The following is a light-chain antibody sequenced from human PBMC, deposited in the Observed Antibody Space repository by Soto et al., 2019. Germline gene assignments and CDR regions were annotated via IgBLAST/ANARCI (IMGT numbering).Light chain of an antibody. CDR2: AAS. CDR1: QSISNW. J-gene: IGKJ4*01. Sequence: DIQMTQSPSTLSASVGDRVIITCRASQSISNWLAWYQQQPGKVPRLLIDAASTLQSGVPSRFSGSGSKREFTLTSTNLQPEDVATYYCQKYDGVPLTFGGGTKVDIK. V-gene: IGKV1-27*01. CDR3: QKYDGVPLT.